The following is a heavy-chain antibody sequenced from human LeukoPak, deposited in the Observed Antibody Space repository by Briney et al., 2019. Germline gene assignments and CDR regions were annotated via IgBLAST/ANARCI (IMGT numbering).Heavy chain of an antibody. CDR3: ARDRPNPSGLRFLEWSKPDFDY. CDR2: MNPNSGNT. D-gene: IGHD3-3*01. V-gene: IGHV1-8*02. Sequence: ASVKVSCKASGYTFTSYDINWVRQATGQGLEWMGWMNPNSGNTGYAQKFQGRVTMTRDTSTSTVYMELSSLRSEDTAVYYCARDRPNPSGLRFLEWSKPDFDYWGQGTLVTVSS. CDR1: GYTFTSYD. J-gene: IGHJ4*02.